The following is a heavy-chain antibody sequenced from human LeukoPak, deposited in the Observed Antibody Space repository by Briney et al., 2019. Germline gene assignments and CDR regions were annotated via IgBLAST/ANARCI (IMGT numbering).Heavy chain of an antibody. D-gene: IGHD2-21*02. J-gene: IGHJ4*02. V-gene: IGHV3-30*04. CDR3: ARGSRIYCGGDCPYFDY. Sequence: QPGGSLRLSCAASGFTFSSYAMHWVRQAPGKGLEWVAVISYDGSNKYCADSVKGRFTISRDNSKNTLYLQMNSLRAEDTAVYYCARGSRIYCGGDCPYFDYWGQGTLVTVSS. CDR1: GFTFSSYA. CDR2: ISYDGSNK.